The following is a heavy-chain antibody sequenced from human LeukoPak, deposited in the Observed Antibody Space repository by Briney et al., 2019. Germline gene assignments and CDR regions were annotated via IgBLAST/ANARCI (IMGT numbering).Heavy chain of an antibody. V-gene: IGHV3-30*18. CDR1: GFTFSSYG. CDR2: ISYDGSNK. CDR3: AKIDDYVWGSYRSYYFDY. D-gene: IGHD3-16*01. J-gene: IGHJ4*02. Sequence: PGGSLRLSCAASGFTFSSYGMPWVRQAPGKGLEWVAVISYDGSNKYYADSVKGRFTISRDNSKNTLYLQMNSLRAEDTAVYYCAKIDDYVWGSYRSYYFDYWGQGTLVTVSS.